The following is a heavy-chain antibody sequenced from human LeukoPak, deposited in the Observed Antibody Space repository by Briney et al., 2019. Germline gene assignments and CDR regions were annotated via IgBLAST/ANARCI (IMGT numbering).Heavy chain of an antibody. J-gene: IGHJ4*02. Sequence: SVKVSCKASGGTFSSYAISWVRQAPGQGLEWMGRIIPILGIANYAQKFQGRVTITADKSTSTAYMDLSSLRSEDTAVYYCARVDYGGNSGLSYFDYWGQGTLVTVSS. CDR3: ARVDYGGNSGLSYFDY. CDR2: IIPILGIA. D-gene: IGHD4-23*01. V-gene: IGHV1-69*04. CDR1: GGTFSSYA.